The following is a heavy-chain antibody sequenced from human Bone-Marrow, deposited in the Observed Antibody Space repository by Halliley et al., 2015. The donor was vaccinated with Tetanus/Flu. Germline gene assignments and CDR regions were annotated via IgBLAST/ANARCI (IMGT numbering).Heavy chain of an antibody. V-gene: IGHV5-51*03. CDR1: GYRFTNYW. CDR3: ARLTPHSYGRSYFFEY. Sequence: QLVQSGAEVKKPGESLKIFCKGSGYRFTNYWIGWVRQMPGRGLEWMGIIFPRDSDTTYSPSFKGHVTISADDSMSTAYLQWSSLKASDTAVYYCARLTPHSYGRSYFFEYWGQGTLVTVSS. J-gene: IGHJ4*02. D-gene: IGHD5-18*01. CDR2: IFPRDSDT.